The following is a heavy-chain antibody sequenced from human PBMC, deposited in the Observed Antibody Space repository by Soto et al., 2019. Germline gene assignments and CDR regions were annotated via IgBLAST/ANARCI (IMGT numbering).Heavy chain of an antibody. CDR2: INPSGGST. CDR3: ARDHYDFWSGYYTRPENWFDP. CDR1: GYTFTSYY. D-gene: IGHD3-3*01. J-gene: IGHJ5*02. V-gene: IGHV1-46*03. Sequence: EASVKVSCKASGYTFTSYYMHWVRQAPGQGLEWMGIINPSGGSTSYAQKFQGRVTMTRDTSTSTVYMELSSLRSEDTAVYYCARDHYDFWSGYYTRPENWFDPWGQGTLVTVSS.